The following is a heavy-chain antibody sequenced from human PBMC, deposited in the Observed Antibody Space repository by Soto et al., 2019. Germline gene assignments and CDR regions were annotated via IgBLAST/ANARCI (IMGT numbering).Heavy chain of an antibody. CDR3: ARESYNESNGGYFDL. J-gene: IGHJ2*01. CDR1: RGSISSSNW. V-gene: IGHV4-4*02. D-gene: IGHD2-8*01. CDR2: MYHTGIT. Sequence: QVQLQESGPGLVKPSGTLSLTCAVSRGSISSSNWWSWVRQSPGNGLEWIGAMYHTGITNYSPSLKSRVTMSVDKSKNQFSLTLSSVTAADTAVYYCARESYNESNGGYFDLWGSGTLVSVYS.